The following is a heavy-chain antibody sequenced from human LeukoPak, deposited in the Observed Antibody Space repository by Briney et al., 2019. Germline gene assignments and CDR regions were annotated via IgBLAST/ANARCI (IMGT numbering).Heavy chain of an antibody. CDR2: ISYDGINK. CDR3: AKAGDMATIGY. J-gene: IGHJ4*02. CDR1: GFTFSSYG. D-gene: IGHD5-24*01. V-gene: IGHV3-30*18. Sequence: SGGSLRLSCAASGFTFSSYGMHWVRQAPGKGLVWVAVISYDGINKYYADSVNGRSTISIYNSKHTLYLQMNTLRAEDTAVYYCAKAGDMATIGYWGQGTLVTVSS.